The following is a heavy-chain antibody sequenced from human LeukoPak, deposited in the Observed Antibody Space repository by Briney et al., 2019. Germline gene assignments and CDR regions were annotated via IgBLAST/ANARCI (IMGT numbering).Heavy chain of an antibody. CDR3: ATSTVTKYYFDY. CDR1: GGSFSGYY. CDR2: INHSGST. J-gene: IGHJ4*02. V-gene: IGHV4-34*01. D-gene: IGHD4-11*01. Sequence: SETLSLTCAVYGGSFSGYYWSWIRQPPGMGLEWIGEINHSGSTNYNPSLKSRVTISIDTSKNQFSLKLSSVTAADTAVYYCATSTVTKYYFDYWGQGTLVTVSS.